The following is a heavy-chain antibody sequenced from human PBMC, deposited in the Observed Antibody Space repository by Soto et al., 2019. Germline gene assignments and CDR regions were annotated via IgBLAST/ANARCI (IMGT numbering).Heavy chain of an antibody. CDR2: INPNSGGT. D-gene: IGHD2-2*01. CDR1: GYTFTGYY. V-gene: IGHV1-2*04. CDR3: ARGLVPAAIVGYYYYMDV. J-gene: IGHJ6*03. Sequence: QVQLVQSGAEVKKPGASVKVSCKASGYTFTGYYMHWVRQAPGQGLEWMGWINPNSGGTNYAQKFQGWVTMTRDTSISTAYMELSRLRSDDTAVYYCARGLVPAAIVGYYYYMDVWGKGTTVTVSS.